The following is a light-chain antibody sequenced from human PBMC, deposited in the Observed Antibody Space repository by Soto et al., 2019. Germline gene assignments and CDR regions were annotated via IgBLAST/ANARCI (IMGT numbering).Light chain of an antibody. CDR2: GAS. CDR1: QGISNE. CDR3: LQDYTYPWT. J-gene: IGKJ1*01. Sequence: IQMTQSPSSLSASVGDRVTITCRASQGISNELGWYQQRPGKAPKVLIYGASNLQSGVPSRFSGSASGTDFTLTISTLQPEDFATYYCLQDYTYPWTFGQGTKVDIK. V-gene: IGKV1-6*01.